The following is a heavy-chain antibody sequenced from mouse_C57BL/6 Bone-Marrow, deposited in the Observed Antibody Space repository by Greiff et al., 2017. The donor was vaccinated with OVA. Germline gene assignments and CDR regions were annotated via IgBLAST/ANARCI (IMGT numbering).Heavy chain of an antibody. CDR2: IGPGSGST. J-gene: IGHJ1*03. CDR3: ATTVVATEYFDV. V-gene: IGHV1-77*01. Sequence: QVQLQQSGAELVKPGASVKISCKASGYTFTDYYINWVKQRPGQGLEWIGKIGPGSGSTYYNEKFKGKATLTADKSSSTAYMQLSSLTSEDAADYFCATTVVATEYFDVWGTGTTVTVSA. D-gene: IGHD1-1*01. CDR1: GYTFTDYY.